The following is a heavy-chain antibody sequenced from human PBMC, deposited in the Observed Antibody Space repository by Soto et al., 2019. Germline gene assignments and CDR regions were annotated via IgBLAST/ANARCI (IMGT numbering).Heavy chain of an antibody. CDR3: AHSFDVWSGYYPGFDY. J-gene: IGHJ4*02. D-gene: IGHD3-3*01. V-gene: IGHV2-5*01. CDR1: GFSLTTSGMT. CDR2: IYWNDDK. Sequence: QITLKESGPTLVKPTQTLTLTCSFSGFSLTTSGMTVGWICQPPGKALEWLALIYWNDDKRYSPFLKSRLTITKDTSKNQVVLIMTNMDPVDTATYYCAHSFDVWSGYYPGFDYWGPGILVTVSS.